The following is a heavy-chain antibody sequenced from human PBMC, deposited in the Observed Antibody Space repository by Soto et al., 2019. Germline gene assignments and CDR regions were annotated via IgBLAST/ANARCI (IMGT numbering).Heavy chain of an antibody. CDR3: AREASQQLVLSRYYFDY. D-gene: IGHD1-1*01. CDR1: GFTFSSYW. J-gene: IGHJ4*02. Sequence: PGGSLRLSCAASGFTFSSYWMSWVRQAPGKGLEWVSYISSRSSTIYYADSVKGRFTISRDNAKNSLYLQMNSLRAEDTAVYYCAREASQQLVLSRYYFDYWGQGTLVTVSS. CDR2: ISSRSSTI. V-gene: IGHV3-48*01.